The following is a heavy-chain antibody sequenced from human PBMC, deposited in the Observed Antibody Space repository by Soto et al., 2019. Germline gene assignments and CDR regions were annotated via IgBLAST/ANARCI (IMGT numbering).Heavy chain of an antibody. CDR1: GFTFSSYA. D-gene: IGHD2-8*01. CDR3: AKEMYFGASPDY. CDR2: ISGSGGST. J-gene: IGHJ4*02. V-gene: IGHV3-23*01. Sequence: GGSXXLSCAASGFTFSSYAMSWVRQAPGKGLEWVSAISGSGGSTYYADSVKGRFTISRDNSKNTLYLQMNSLRAEDTSVYYCAKEMYFGASPDYWGPGTLVTVSS.